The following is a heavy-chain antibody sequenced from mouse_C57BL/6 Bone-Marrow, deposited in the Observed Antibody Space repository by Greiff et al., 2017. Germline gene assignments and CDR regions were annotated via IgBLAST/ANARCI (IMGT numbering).Heavy chain of an antibody. V-gene: IGHV5-17*01. J-gene: IGHJ3*01. CDR3: AKAYGNYSWFAY. CDR2: ISSGSSTI. D-gene: IGHD2-1*01. Sequence: EVKLVESGGGLVKPGGSLQLSCAASGFTFSDYGMHWVRQAPEKGLEWVAYISSGSSTIYYADTVKGRFTISRDNAKNTLFLQMTSLRSEDTAMYYCAKAYGNYSWFAYWGQGTLVTVSA. CDR1: GFTFSDYG.